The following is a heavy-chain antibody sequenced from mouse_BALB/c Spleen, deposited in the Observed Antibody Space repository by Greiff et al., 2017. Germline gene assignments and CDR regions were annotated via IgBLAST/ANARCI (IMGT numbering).Heavy chain of an antibody. Sequence: EVQRVESGGGLVKPGGSLKLSCAASGFTFSSYAMSWVRQTPEKRLEWVASISSGGSTYYPDSVKGRFTISRDNARNILYLQMSSLRSEDTAMYYCARHWDYDAMDYWGQGTSVTVSS. CDR3: ARHWDYDAMDY. CDR2: ISSGGST. J-gene: IGHJ4*01. CDR1: GFTFSSYA. V-gene: IGHV5-6-5*01. D-gene: IGHD4-1*01.